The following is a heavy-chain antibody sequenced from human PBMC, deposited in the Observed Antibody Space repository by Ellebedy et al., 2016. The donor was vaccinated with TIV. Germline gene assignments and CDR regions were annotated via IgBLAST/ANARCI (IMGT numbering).Heavy chain of an antibody. Sequence: GESLKISCAASGFTFSNYAMSWVRQAPGKGLEWVSGFGVSGDSTYYAESVKGRFTISRDNSKKTLYLQMNSLRAEDTAVYYCAKGRGGGSDSSAPRYYFDYWGLGTLVTVSS. CDR1: GFTFSNYA. J-gene: IGHJ4*02. CDR3: AKGRGGGSDSSAPRYYFDY. V-gene: IGHV3-23*01. CDR2: FGVSGDST. D-gene: IGHD3-22*01.